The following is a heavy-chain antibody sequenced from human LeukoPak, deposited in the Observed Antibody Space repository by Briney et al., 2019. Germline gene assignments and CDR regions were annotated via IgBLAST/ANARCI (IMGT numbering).Heavy chain of an antibody. D-gene: IGHD2-15*01. V-gene: IGHV4-61*01. CDR2: INYSGST. J-gene: IGHJ6*02. CDR1: GGSVSSGSYY. Sequence: SETLSLTCTVSGGSVSSGSYYWNWIRQPPGKGLKWIGYINYSGSTNYNPSLKSRVTISVDTSKNQFSLKLSSVTAADTAVYYCARDLDLGAATSGMDVWGQGTTVTVSS. CDR3: ARDLDLGAATSGMDV.